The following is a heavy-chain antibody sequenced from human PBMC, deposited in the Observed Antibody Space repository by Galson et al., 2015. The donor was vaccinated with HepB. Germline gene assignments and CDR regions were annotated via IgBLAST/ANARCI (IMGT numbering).Heavy chain of an antibody. CDR1: GFSFSGYI. V-gene: IGHV3-48*02. CDR3: ARVRSTTIVTLDY. Sequence: SLRLSCAASGFSFSGYIMNWVRQPPGKGLEWVSYISSSSSTIYYADSVKGRFTISRDNAKNSLYLQMNSLRDEDTAVYYCARVRSTTIVTLDYWGQGTLVTVSS. D-gene: IGHD4-23*01. J-gene: IGHJ4*02. CDR2: ISSSSSTI.